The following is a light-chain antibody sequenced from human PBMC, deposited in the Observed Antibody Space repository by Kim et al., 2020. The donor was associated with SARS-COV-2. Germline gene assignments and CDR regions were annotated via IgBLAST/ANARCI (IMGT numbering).Light chain of an antibody. Sequence: APGKTARITCGGNNIGSKSVHWYQQKPGQAPVLVIYYDSHRPSGIPERFSGSNSGNTATLTISTVEAGDEADYYCQVWDSSSDHVVFGGGTQLTVL. CDR2: YDS. J-gene: IGLJ2*01. CDR1: NIGSKS. CDR3: QVWDSSSDHVV. V-gene: IGLV3-21*04.